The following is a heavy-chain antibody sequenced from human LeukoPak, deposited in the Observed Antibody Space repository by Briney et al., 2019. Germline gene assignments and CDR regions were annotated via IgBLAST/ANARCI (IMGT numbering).Heavy chain of an antibody. Sequence: GGSLRLSCAASGFTFSSYSVNWVRQAPGKGLEWVSSISSSSSYIYYADSVKGRFTISRDNAKNSLYLQMNSLRAEDTAVYYCASRGTMAGYSLDYWGQGTLVTVSS. CDR1: GFTFSSYS. CDR2: ISSSSSYI. D-gene: IGHD3-9*01. V-gene: IGHV3-21*01. CDR3: ASRGTMAGYSLDY. J-gene: IGHJ4*02.